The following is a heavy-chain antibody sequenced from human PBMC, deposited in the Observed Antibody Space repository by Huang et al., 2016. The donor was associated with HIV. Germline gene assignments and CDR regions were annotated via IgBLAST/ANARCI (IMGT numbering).Heavy chain of an antibody. CDR2: INPNSGGT. CDR3: AKAGRVIVGAREFFQH. V-gene: IGHV1-2*02. CDR1: GYTFTGIY. J-gene: IGHJ1*01. D-gene: IGHD2-21*01. Sequence: QVQLVQSGAEVGEPGASVNVSCKASGYTFTGIYIHWVRQAPGQGLEWMGWINPNSGGTNYAQKVQGRVTMTRDTSINTAYMELSRLRSDDTAVYYCAKAGRVIVGAREFFQHWGQGTLVIVSS.